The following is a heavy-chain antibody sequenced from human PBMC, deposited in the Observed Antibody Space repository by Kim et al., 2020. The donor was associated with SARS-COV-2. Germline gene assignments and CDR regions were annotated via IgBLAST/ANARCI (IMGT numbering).Heavy chain of an antibody. CDR3: ARIDVAPLSDPFDS. V-gene: IGHV3-7*03. J-gene: IGHJ4*02. CDR1: GFTFSFYW. Sequence: GGSLRLSCAASGFTFSFYWMSWVRQAPGKGLEWVANIKEDGSEIHHVGSVRGRFTISRDNAKNSLYLQMNSLRAEDTAVYYCARIDVAPLSDPFDSWGPG. CDR2: IKEDGSEI. D-gene: IGHD2-21*01.